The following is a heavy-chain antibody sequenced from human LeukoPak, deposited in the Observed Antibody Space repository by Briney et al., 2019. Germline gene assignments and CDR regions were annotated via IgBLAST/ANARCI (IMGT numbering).Heavy chain of an antibody. V-gene: IGHV3-7*01. D-gene: IGHD2-8*01. CDR1: GFTFSSYW. CDR2: IKQDGSAK. Sequence: GGSLSLTCAASGFTFSSYWLSWVRKAQGLGLERVANIKQDGSAKTYGDSVKGRFTISRDNAKNSLYLQMNSLRVEDTAVYYCARDRNAGPWYSGVWGRGTLVSVSS. CDR3: ARDRNAGPWYSGV. J-gene: IGHJ2*01.